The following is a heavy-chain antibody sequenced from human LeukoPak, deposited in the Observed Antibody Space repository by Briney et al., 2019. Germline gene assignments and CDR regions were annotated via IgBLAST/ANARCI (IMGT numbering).Heavy chain of an antibody. Sequence: GESLKISCKGSGYIFSSLWIGWVRQMPGKGLEWVGSIYPGDSDTTYSPSFQGHVTISADKSISTAYLQWSSLKASDTAMYYCARAGPYYYYYYMDVWGKGTTVTVSS. V-gene: IGHV5-51*01. D-gene: IGHD6-13*01. CDR3: ARAGPYYYYYYMDV. CDR1: GYIFSSLW. CDR2: IYPGDSDT. J-gene: IGHJ6*03.